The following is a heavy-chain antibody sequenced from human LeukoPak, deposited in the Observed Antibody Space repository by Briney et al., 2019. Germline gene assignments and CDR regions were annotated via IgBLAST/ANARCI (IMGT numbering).Heavy chain of an antibody. CDR3: ARAFHYSHSPYSPGYNYIDP. V-gene: IGHV7-4-1*02. CDR2: INTNTGDP. Sequence: ASVKVSCKASGYTFTAYAMNWVRQAPGQGLEWMGWINTNTGDPTFAQGFAGRFVFSLDTSVSTAYLQISSLKAEDTAVYYCARAFHYSHSPYSPGYNYIDPWGRGTLVTVSS. J-gene: IGHJ5*02. D-gene: IGHD1-1*01. CDR1: GYTFTAYA.